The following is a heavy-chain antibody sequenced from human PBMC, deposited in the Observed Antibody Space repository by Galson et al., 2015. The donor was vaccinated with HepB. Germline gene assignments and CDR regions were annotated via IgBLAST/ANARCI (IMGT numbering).Heavy chain of an antibody. D-gene: IGHD2-21*02. J-gene: IGHJ5*02. CDR1: GFTFSSYG. V-gene: IGHV3-30*18. CDR3: AKDVGHIVVVTAIGDGWFDP. CDR2: ISYDGSNK. Sequence: SLRLSCAASGFTFSSYGMHWVRQAPGKGLEWVAVISYDGSNKYYADSVKGRFTISRDNSKNTLYLQMNSLRAEDTAVYYCAKDVGHIVVVTAIGDGWFDPWGQGTLVTVSS.